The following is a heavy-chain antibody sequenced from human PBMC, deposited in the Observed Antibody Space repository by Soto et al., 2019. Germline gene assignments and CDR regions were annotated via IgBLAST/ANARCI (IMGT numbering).Heavy chain of an antibody. CDR3: ARSLGGYYYFGMDV. V-gene: IGHV3-48*02. J-gene: IGHJ6*02. CDR2: ISGSGRSV. Sequence: EVQLVESGGGLVQPGGSLRLSCAASGFTFSSYSINWVRQAPGKGLEWVSYISGSGRSVFYADSVRGRFTISRDNAKSSLYLQMDSLRDDDTAVYYCARSLGGYYYFGMDVWGQGTTVTVSS. CDR1: GFTFSSYS. D-gene: IGHD3-16*01.